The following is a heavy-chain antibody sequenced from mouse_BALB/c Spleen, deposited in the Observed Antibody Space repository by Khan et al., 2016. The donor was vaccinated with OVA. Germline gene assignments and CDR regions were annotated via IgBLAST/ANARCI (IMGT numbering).Heavy chain of an antibody. V-gene: IGHV1S132*01. CDR1: GYIFTSYW. CDR2: IYPGTDNS. Sequence: QVQLQQSGAELVRPGASVKLSCKTSGYIFTSYWIHWVKQRSGQGLEWIARIYPGTDNSYYNEKFKDKATLTADKSSSTAYMQLSSMKSEDSDVYFCAREEAVYHCDHWGQGTTLTVSS. J-gene: IGHJ2*01. CDR3: AREEAVYHCDH. D-gene: IGHD3-3*01.